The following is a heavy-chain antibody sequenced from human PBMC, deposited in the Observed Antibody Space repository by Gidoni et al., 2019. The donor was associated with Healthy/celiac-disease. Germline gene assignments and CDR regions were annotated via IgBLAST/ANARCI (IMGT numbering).Heavy chain of an antibody. D-gene: IGHD3-22*01. CDR2: IKQDGSEK. CDR3: ARDQDGVIVVGEGDYFDY. V-gene: IGHV3-7*01. Sequence: EVQLVESGGGLVQPGGSLRLPCAASGFTFSSYWRGWVRQAPGKGLEWVANIKQDGSEKYYVDSVKGRFTISRDNAKNSLYLQMNSLRAEDTAVYYCARDQDGVIVVGEGDYFDYWGQGTLVTVSS. J-gene: IGHJ4*02. CDR1: GFTFSSYW.